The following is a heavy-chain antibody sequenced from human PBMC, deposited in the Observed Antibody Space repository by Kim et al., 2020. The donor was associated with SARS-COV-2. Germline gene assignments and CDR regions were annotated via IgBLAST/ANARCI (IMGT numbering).Heavy chain of an antibody. CDR2: IIPIFGTA. CDR3: ARLGRDGYNYNY. J-gene: IGHJ4*02. V-gene: IGHV1-69*13. D-gene: IGHD5-12*01. CDR1: GGTFSSYA. Sequence: SVKVSCKASGGTFSSYAISWVRQAPGQGLEWMGGIIPIFGTANYAQKFQGRVTITADESTSTAYMELSSLRSEDTAVYYCARLGRDGYNYNYWGQGTLVTVSS.